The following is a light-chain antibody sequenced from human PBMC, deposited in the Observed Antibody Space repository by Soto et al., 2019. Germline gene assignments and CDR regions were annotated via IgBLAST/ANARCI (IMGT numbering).Light chain of an antibody. CDR2: DAS. Sequence: DIHMTQSPATLSASVGDRVTITCRASQSVNKWLAWFQQKPGKVPKLLIFDASTLQTGVPSRFGGGGSGTEFTLTISGLQPDDFATYYCQQYNSYSFGQGTKVDIK. V-gene: IGKV1-5*01. CDR1: QSVNKW. CDR3: QQYNSYS. J-gene: IGKJ1*01.